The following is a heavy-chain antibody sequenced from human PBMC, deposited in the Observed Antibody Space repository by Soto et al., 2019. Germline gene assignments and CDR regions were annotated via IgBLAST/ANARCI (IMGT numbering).Heavy chain of an antibody. V-gene: IGHV1-18*01. J-gene: IGHJ4*02. CDR3: ARDAGYDILTGYYRTLFDY. CDR1: GYTFTSYG. D-gene: IGHD3-9*01. CDR2: ISAYNGNT. Sequence: QVQLVQSGAEVKKPGASVKVSCKASGYTFTSYGISWVRQAPGQGLEWMGWISAYNGNTNYAQKLQGRVTMTTDTSTSTAYMELRSLRSDDTAVYYCARDAGYDILTGYYRTLFDYWGQGTLVTVSS.